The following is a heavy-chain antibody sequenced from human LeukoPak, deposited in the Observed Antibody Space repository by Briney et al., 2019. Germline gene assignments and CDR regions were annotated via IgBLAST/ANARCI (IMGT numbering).Heavy chain of an antibody. D-gene: IGHD6-19*01. CDR2: INPNSGGT. V-gene: IGHV1-2*02. J-gene: IGHJ3*02. Sequence: GASVKVSCKASGYTFTGYYMHWVRQAPGQGLEWMGWINPNSGGTNYAQKFQGRVTMTRDTSIRTAYMELSRLRSDDTAVYYCASCIAVAGTDDAFDIWGQGTMVTVSS. CDR1: GYTFTGYY. CDR3: ASCIAVAGTDDAFDI.